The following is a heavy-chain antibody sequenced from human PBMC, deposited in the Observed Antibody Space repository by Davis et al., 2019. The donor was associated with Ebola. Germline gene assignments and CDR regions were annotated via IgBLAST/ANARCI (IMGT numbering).Heavy chain of an antibody. CDR3: AKTLGSGSIGMDV. CDR2: ISYDGSNK. V-gene: IGHV3-30*18. D-gene: IGHD3-10*01. CDR1: GFTFSSYG. Sequence: GESLKTSCAASGFTFSSYGMHWVRQAPGKGLEWVAVISYDGSNKYSADSVKGRFTISRDNSKNTLYLQMNSLRAEDTAVYYCAKTLGSGSIGMDVWGQGTTVTVSS. J-gene: IGHJ6*02.